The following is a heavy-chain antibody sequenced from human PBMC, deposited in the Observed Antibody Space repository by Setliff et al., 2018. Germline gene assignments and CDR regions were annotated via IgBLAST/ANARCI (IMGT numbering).Heavy chain of an antibody. CDR2: INTGGGSA. CDR3: ARGGVAAAGKKGVFEH. CDR1: GYSFTSYY. J-gene: IGHJ4*02. Sequence: ASVKVSCKASGYSFTSYYMYWVRQAPGQGLEWMGTINTGGGSASIVDQFQGRVTMTRDTSTSTIYLELTSLRSDDTAVYYCARGGVAAAGKKGVFEHWGQGTLVTVSS. D-gene: IGHD6-13*01. V-gene: IGHV1-46*01.